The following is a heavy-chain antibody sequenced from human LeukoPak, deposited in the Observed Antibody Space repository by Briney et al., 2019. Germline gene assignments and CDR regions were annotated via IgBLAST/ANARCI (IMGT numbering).Heavy chain of an antibody. J-gene: IGHJ3*02. CDR1: GFTFSSYA. Sequence: GGSLRLSCAASGFTFSSYAMSWVRQAPGKGLEWVSAISGSGGSTFYADSVKGRFTISRDNSKNTLYLQMNSLRAEDTAVYYCARSPAPIFGVVIPSGDIWGQGTMVTVSS. CDR2: ISGSGGST. V-gene: IGHV3-23*01. D-gene: IGHD3-3*01. CDR3: ARSPAPIFGVVIPSGDI.